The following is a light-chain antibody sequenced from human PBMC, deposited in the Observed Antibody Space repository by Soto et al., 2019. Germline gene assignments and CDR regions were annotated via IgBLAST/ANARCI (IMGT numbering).Light chain of an antibody. CDR2: GNS. J-gene: IGLJ2*01. CDR1: SSNIGAGYD. CDR3: QSYDSSLSAVV. V-gene: IGLV1-40*01. Sequence: QSVLTQPPSVSGAPGQRVTISCTGSSSNIGAGYDVHWYQQLPGTAPKLPVYGNSNRPSGVPDRFSGSTSGHSASLAITGLQAEDEADSYCQSYDSSLSAVVFGGGTKLTVL.